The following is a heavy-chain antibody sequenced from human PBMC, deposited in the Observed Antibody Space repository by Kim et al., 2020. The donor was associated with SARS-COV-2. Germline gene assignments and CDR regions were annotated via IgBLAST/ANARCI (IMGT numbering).Heavy chain of an antibody. CDR3: AKSLGYSMHYFDH. CDR1: GFTFNSHS. D-gene: IGHD5-18*01. J-gene: IGHJ4*02. CDR2: ISGSGSYT. V-gene: IGHV3-21*01. Sequence: GGSLRLSCAASGFTFNSHSMNWVRQAPGKGLDWVSSISGSGSYTYYADAVKGRFTISRDNAKNSQYLQMNSLTAEDTAVYYCAKSLGYSMHYFDHWGQGILVTVSS.